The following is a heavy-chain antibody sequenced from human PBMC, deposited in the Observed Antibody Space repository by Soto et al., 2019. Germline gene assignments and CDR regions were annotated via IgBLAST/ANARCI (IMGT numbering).Heavy chain of an antibody. CDR3: ARDSGTSLRYFDWLPGMDV. Sequence: SETLSLTCTVSGGSISSGGYYWSWIRQHPGKGLEWIGYIYYSGSTYYNPSLKSRVTISVDTSKNQFSLKLSSVTAADTAVYYCARDSGTSLRYFDWLPGMDVWGQGTTVTVSS. V-gene: IGHV4-31*03. CDR2: IYYSGST. J-gene: IGHJ6*02. CDR1: GGSISSGGYY. D-gene: IGHD3-9*01.